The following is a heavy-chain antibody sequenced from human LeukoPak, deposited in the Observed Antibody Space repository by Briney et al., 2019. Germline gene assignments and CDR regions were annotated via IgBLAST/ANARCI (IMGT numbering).Heavy chain of an antibody. V-gene: IGHV1-69*13. J-gene: IGHJ3*02. CDR1: GGTFINYA. CDR2: IIPIFGTA. D-gene: IGHD3-9*01. CDR3: ARVEDDILTGYAFDI. Sequence: GASVKVSFKGSGGTFINYAIRWVRQAPGQGGEGMGGIIPIFGTANYAQKFQGRVTITADESTSTAYMELSSLRSEDTAVYYCARVEDDILTGYAFDIWGQGTMVTVSS.